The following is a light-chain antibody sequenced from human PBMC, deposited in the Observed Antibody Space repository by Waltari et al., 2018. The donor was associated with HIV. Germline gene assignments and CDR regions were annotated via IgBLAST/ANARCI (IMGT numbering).Light chain of an antibody. CDR2: GVK. Sequence: QSALTQPRSVSGSPGQSVTISCTGTSSDVGGYHYVSWYKQYPGKDPRVIIYGVKKRTSGVPDRFSGSRSDNTCSLAISGLQVEDEADYYCCSYAGRYSVIFGGGTKLTVL. CDR3: CSYAGRYSVI. V-gene: IGLV2-11*01. CDR1: SSDVGGYHY. J-gene: IGLJ2*01.